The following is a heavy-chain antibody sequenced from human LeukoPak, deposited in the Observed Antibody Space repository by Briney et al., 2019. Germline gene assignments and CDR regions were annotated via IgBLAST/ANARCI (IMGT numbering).Heavy chain of an antibody. CDR2: ISGSGGST. Sequence: GGSLRLSCAASGFTFSSYAMSWVRQAPGKGLEWVSAISGSGGSTYYADSVKGRFTISRDNSKNTLYLQMNSLRAEDTALYYCAKDMVRGVDYYYYGMDVWGQGTTVTVSS. D-gene: IGHD3-10*01. J-gene: IGHJ6*02. CDR1: GFTFSSYA. CDR3: AKDMVRGVDYYYYGMDV. V-gene: IGHV3-23*01.